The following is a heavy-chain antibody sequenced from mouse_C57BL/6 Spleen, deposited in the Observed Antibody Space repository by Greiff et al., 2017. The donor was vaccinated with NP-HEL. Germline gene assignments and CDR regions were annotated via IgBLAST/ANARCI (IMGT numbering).Heavy chain of an antibody. Sequence: VQLQQPGAELVMPGASVKLSCKASSYTFTSYWMHWVKQRPGQGLEWIGEIDPSDSYTNYNQKFKGKSTLTVDKSSSTAYLQLSSLTSEDSAVYYCARRYGSTLYWYFDVWGTGTTVTVSS. J-gene: IGHJ1*03. CDR1: SYTFTSYW. CDR2: IDPSDSYT. V-gene: IGHV1-69*01. D-gene: IGHD1-1*01. CDR3: ARRYGSTLYWYFDV.